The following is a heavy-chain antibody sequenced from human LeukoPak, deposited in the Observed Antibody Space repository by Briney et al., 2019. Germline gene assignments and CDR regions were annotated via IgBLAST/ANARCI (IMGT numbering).Heavy chain of an antibody. CDR3: AKEYKFFSGYDY. Sequence: TGGSLRLSCAASGFSFSSLGMHWVRRAPGKGLEWVAVISPDGTKKLYADSVTGRFTISRDSSKNTVSLQLNSLRAEDTAVYYCAKEYKFFSGYDYWGQGTLVTVSS. CDR2: ISPDGTKK. D-gene: IGHD5-12*01. J-gene: IGHJ4*02. CDR1: GFSFSSLG. V-gene: IGHV3-30*18.